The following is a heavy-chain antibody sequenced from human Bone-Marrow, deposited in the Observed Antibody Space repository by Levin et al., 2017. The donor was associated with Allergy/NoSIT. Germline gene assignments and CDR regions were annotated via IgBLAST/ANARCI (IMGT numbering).Heavy chain of an antibody. V-gene: IGHV3-33*01. CDR1: GFTFSSYG. Sequence: GGSLRLSCAASGFTFSSYGMHWVRQAPGKGLEWVAVIWYDGSNKYYADSVKGRFTISRDNSKNTLYLQMNSLRAEDTAVYYCARDSHYSYGPYYYYGMDVWGQGTTVTVSS. D-gene: IGHD5-18*01. CDR2: IWYDGSNK. CDR3: ARDSHYSYGPYYYYGMDV. J-gene: IGHJ6*02.